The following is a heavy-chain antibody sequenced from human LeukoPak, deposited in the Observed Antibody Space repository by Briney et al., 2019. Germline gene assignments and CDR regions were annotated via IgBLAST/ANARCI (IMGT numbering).Heavy chain of an antibody. D-gene: IGHD4-23*01. CDR1: GGTFSSYA. CDR2: IIPIFGTA. J-gene: IGHJ4*02. Sequence: GASVKVSCKASGGTFSSYAISWVRQAPGQGLEWMGGIIPIFGTANYAQKFQGRVTITADKSTSTAYMELSSLRSDDTAVYYCARDYPEKAEYGGWGQGTLVTVSS. V-gene: IGHV1-69*06. CDR3: ARDYPEKAEYGG.